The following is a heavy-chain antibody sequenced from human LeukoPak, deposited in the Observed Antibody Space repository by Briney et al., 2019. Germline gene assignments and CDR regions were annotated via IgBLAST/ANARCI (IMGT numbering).Heavy chain of an antibody. J-gene: IGHJ4*02. V-gene: IGHV1-46*01. CDR3: ARDQVIGGTSRHQYFDY. D-gene: IGHD2-21*01. Sequence: GASVKVSCKASGYTFTSYYMHWVRQAPGQGLEWMGMINPSSGYINFAQKFQGRVTMTRDMSTSTVYMELSSLRSEDTAVYYCARDQVIGGTSRHQYFDYWGQGTLVTVSS. CDR1: GYTFTSYY. CDR2: INPSSGYI.